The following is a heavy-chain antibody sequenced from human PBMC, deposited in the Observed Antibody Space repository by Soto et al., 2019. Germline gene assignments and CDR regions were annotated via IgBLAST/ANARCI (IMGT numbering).Heavy chain of an antibody. V-gene: IGHV1-69*02. Sequence: QVQLVQSGAEVKKPGSSVKVSCKASGGTFSSYTISWVRQAPGQGLEWMGRIIPILGIANYAQKFQGRVTITADKSTSTAYMELSRLRSEDTAVYYCARHPTVTTYRGAFDIWGQGTMVTVSS. J-gene: IGHJ3*02. CDR1: GGTFSSYT. CDR3: ARHPTVTTYRGAFDI. D-gene: IGHD4-17*01. CDR2: IIPILGIA.